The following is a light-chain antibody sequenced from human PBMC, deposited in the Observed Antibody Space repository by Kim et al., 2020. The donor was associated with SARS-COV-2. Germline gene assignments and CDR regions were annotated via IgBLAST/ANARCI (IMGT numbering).Light chain of an antibody. CDR2: DTS. Sequence: VSPGESASPACRDSRSVGSNLAWYQHKPGQAPRLLIFDTSKRATGVPDRFSGSGSGTLFTLTISDLQSEDFAFYYCQQYMNWPPYTFGQGTKLEI. V-gene: IGKV3-15*01. J-gene: IGKJ2*01. CDR3: QQYMNWPPYT. CDR1: RSVGSN.